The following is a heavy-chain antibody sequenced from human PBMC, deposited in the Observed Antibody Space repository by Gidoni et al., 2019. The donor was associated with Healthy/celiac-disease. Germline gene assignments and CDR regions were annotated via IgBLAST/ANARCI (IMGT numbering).Heavy chain of an antibody. D-gene: IGHD3-3*01. CDR2: IYYSGST. CDR3: ARVKGPDFLEWLFDY. Sequence: QVQLQASGPGLVQPSETLSLTCTVSGGSISSYYWSWIRQPPGKGLEWIGYIYYSGSTNYNPSLKSRVTISVDTSKNQFSLKLSSVTAADTAVYYCARVKGPDFLEWLFDYWGQGTLVTVSS. CDR1: GGSISSYY. J-gene: IGHJ4*02. V-gene: IGHV4-59*01.